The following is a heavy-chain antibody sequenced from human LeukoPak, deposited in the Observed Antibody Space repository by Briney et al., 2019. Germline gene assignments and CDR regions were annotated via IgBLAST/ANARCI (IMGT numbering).Heavy chain of an antibody. Sequence: GGSLRLSCAASGFTFSSYWMHWVRHAPGKGLMWVSRLNSDGSSTSYADSVKGRFTISRDNAKNTLYLQVNSLRAEDTAVYYCARAYNDGSGFYPPYFDYWGQGTLVTVSS. V-gene: IGHV3-74*01. D-gene: IGHD3-22*01. CDR3: ARAYNDGSGFYPPYFDY. CDR1: GFTFSSYW. J-gene: IGHJ4*02. CDR2: LNSDGSST.